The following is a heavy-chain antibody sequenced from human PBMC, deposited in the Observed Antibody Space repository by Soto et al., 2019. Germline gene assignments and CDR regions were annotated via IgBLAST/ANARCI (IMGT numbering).Heavy chain of an antibody. CDR2: ISGSGGST. J-gene: IGHJ6*02. D-gene: IGHD3-3*01. CDR3: AKDVLRFLEWLSAASSYGMDV. Sequence: GSLRLSCAASGFTVSSYAMSWVRQAPGEGLEWVSAISGSGGSTYYADSVKGRFTISRDNSKNTLYLQMNSLRAEDTAVYYCAKDVLRFLEWLSAASSYGMDVWGQGTTVTVSS. V-gene: IGHV3-23*01. CDR1: GFTVSSYA.